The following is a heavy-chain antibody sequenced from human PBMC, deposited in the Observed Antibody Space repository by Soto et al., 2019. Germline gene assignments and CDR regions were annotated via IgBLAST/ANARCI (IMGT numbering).Heavy chain of an antibody. J-gene: IGHJ6*02. CDR1: GFTFSNAW. Sequence: GGSLRLSCAASGFTFSNAWMNWVRQAPGKGLEWVGRIKSKTDGGTTDYAAPVKGRFTISRDDSKNTLYLQMNSLKTEDTAVYYCTITPSGYYYYYGMDVWGQGTTVTVSS. D-gene: IGHD3-3*01. CDR3: TITPSGYYYYYGMDV. CDR2: IKSKTDGGTT. V-gene: IGHV3-15*07.